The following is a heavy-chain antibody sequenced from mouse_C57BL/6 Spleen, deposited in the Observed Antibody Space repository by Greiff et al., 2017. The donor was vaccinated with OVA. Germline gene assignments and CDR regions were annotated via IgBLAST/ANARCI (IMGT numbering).Heavy chain of an antibody. CDR3: ARGYGNYGFAY. CDR1: GYTFTDYN. Sequence: VQLKESGPELVKPGASVKIPCKASGYTFTDYNMDWVKQSPGKSLEWIGDINPNNGGTIYNQKFKGKATLTVDKSSSTAYMELRSLTAEDTAVYYCARGYGNYGFAYWGQVTLVTVSA. V-gene: IGHV1-18*01. CDR2: INPNNGGT. D-gene: IGHD2-1*01. J-gene: IGHJ3*01.